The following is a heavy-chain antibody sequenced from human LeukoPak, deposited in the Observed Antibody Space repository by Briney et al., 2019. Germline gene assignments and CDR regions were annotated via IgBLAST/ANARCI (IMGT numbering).Heavy chain of an antibody. Sequence: SETLFLTCTVSGASVSSGDYHWSWVRQAPGKGLEWIGHNQNPSYNPSLKSRVVISIHTSRNQFSLTLNTVTAAGTATYFCVTYFVNGGGRGHWGPGALVTVSS. V-gene: IGHV4-61*08. D-gene: IGHD3-9*01. J-gene: IGHJ4*02. CDR3: VTYFVNGGGRGH. CDR1: GASVSSGDYH. CDR2: HNQNP.